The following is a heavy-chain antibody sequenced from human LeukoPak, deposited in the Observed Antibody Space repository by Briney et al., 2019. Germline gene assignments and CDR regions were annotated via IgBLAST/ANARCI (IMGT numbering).Heavy chain of an antibody. J-gene: IGHJ4*02. CDR2: IYPGDSDT. Sequence: GESLKISCKGSGYSFTSYWIGWVRQMPGKGLEWMGIIYPGDSDTRYSPSFQGQVTISADKSISTAYLQWSSLKASDTAMYYCARLPLTYYYGSGVDYWGQGTLVTVSS. CDR3: ARLPLTYYYGSGVDY. D-gene: IGHD3-10*01. CDR1: GYSFTSYW. V-gene: IGHV5-51*01.